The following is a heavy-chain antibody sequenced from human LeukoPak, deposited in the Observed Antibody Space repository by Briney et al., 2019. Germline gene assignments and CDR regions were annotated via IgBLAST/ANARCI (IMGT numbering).Heavy chain of an antibody. CDR2: IFPDGHQE. J-gene: IGHJ4*02. V-gene: IGHV3-7*01. CDR3: ARWRWQQSEFDL. Sequence: GGSLRLSCVASGFSFSSYHMSWVRQAPGKGLGCVAHIFPDGHQESCDASVRGRFTVSRDNAKNSVFLQMNSLRVKDTAIYYCARWRWQQSEFDLWGQGALVTVSS. CDR1: GFSFSSYH. D-gene: IGHD5-24*01.